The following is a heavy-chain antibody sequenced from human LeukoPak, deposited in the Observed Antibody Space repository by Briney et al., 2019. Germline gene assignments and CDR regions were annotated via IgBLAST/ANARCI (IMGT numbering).Heavy chain of an antibody. J-gene: IGHJ4*02. Sequence: SETLSLTCTVSGGSISSYYWSWIRQPPGKGLEWIGYIYYSGSTNYNPSLKSRVTISVDTSKNQFSLKLSSVTAADTAVYCCARVGTTYYYGSGSYQFDYWGQGTLVTVSS. CDR3: ARVGTTYYYGSGSYQFDY. D-gene: IGHD3-10*01. CDR1: GGSISSYY. CDR2: IYYSGST. V-gene: IGHV4-59*01.